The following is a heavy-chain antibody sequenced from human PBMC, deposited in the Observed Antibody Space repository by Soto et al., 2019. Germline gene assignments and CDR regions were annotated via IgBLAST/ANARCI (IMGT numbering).Heavy chain of an antibody. Sequence: EVQLLESGGGLVQPGGSLRLSCAASGFTFSSYAMRWVRQAPGKGLEWVSAISGSGGGTYYADSVKGRFTISRDNSKNTLYLQMSSLRAEDTAVYYCARRGSGSYYDYWGQGTLVIVSS. V-gene: IGHV3-23*01. CDR3: ARRGSGSYYDY. CDR2: ISGSGGGT. D-gene: IGHD1-26*01. CDR1: GFTFSSYA. J-gene: IGHJ4*02.